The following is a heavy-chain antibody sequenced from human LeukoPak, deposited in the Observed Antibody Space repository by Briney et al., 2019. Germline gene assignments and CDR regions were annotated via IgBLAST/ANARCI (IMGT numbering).Heavy chain of an antibody. CDR2: ISGSGGST. J-gene: IGHJ4*02. CDR1: GFTFSSYA. V-gene: IGHV3-23*01. D-gene: IGHD2-15*01. Sequence: GGSLRLSCAASGFTFSSYAMSWVRQAPGKGLERVSGISGSGGSTDYADSVKGRFTISRDNSKNTLYLQMNSLRAEDTAVYYCAKDLWGFVEVAAIFDYWGQGTLVTVSS. CDR3: AKDLWGFVEVAAIFDY.